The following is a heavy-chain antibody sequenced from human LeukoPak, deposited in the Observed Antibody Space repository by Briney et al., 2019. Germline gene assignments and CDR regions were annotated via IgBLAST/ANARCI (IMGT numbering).Heavy chain of an antibody. J-gene: IGHJ4*02. V-gene: IGHV3-48*01. D-gene: IGHD4-17*01. Sequence: PGGSLRLSCAASGFTFSSYSMNWVRQAPGKGLEWVSYISSSSSTIYCADSVKGRFTISRDNAKNSLYLQMNSLRAEDTAVYYCARCTYGDHFDYWGQGTLVTVSS. CDR3: ARCTYGDHFDY. CDR1: GFTFSSYS. CDR2: ISSSSSTI.